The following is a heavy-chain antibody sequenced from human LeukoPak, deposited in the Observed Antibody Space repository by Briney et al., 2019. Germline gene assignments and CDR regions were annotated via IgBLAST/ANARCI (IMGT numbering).Heavy chain of an antibody. CDR2: INPDIGGT. CDR1: GYTFSDYY. J-gene: IGHJ6*03. V-gene: IGHV1-2*02. Sequence: ASVKVSCKASGYTFSDYYIHWVRQAPGQGLEWMGWINPDIGGTNYAQKFQGRVTMTRDTSISTAYMELSRLRSDDTAVYYCASCGGDCYSGYYYMDVWGKGTTVTISS. CDR3: ASCGGDCYSGYYYMDV. D-gene: IGHD2-21*02.